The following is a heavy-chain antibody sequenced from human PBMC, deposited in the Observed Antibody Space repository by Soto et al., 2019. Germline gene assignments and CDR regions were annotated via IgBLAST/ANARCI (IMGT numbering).Heavy chain of an antibody. Sequence: EVELVESGGGLVQPGGSLRVSCAASGFTLRNYRIHWVRQAPGKGLEWVSRIDTDGGGTSYADSVKGRFTISTDNAKNTVYLHMNGLRAEDTAVYYCATVFDLWGQGTLVTVSS. CDR1: GFTLRNYR. J-gene: IGHJ5*02. CDR2: IDTDGGGT. CDR3: ATVFDL. V-gene: IGHV3-74*01.